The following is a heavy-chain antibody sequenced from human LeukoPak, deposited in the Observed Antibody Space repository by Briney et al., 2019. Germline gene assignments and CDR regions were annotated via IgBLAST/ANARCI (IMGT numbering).Heavy chain of an antibody. V-gene: IGHV3-23*01. CDR1: GFSFRSHG. Sequence: PGGSLRLSCAASGFSFRSHGMNWVRQAPGKGLEWVSGISPRGDITYYKDSVRGRFTISRDNFKNTVSLQLNSLRAEDTAMYYCAKDLRNYYDSSGYVNAFDIWGQGTMVTVSS. D-gene: IGHD3-22*01. J-gene: IGHJ3*02. CDR2: ISPRGDIT. CDR3: AKDLRNYYDSSGYVNAFDI.